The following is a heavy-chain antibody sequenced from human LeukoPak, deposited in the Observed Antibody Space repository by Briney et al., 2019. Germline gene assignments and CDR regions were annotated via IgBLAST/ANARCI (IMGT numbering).Heavy chain of an antibody. V-gene: IGHV3-21*01. D-gene: IGHD6-13*01. CDR2: ISSSSSYI. Sequence: GGPLRLSCAASGFTFSSYSMNWVRQAPGKGLEWVSSISSSSSYIYYADSVKGRFTISRDDAKNSLYLQMNSLRAEDTAVYYCATDSSWYNWFDPWGQGTLVTVSS. CDR1: GFTFSSYS. CDR3: ATDSSWYNWFDP. J-gene: IGHJ5*02.